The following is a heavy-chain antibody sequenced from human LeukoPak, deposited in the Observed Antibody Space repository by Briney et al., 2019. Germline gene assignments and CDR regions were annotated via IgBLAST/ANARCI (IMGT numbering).Heavy chain of an antibody. V-gene: IGHV3-48*01. D-gene: IGHD5-24*01. J-gene: IGHJ4*02. Sequence: GGSLRLSCAASGFTFSSYSMNWVRQAPGKGLEWVSYISSSSSTIYYADSVKGRFTISRDNAKNSLYLQMNSLRAEDTAVYYCARDGGDGYNYGDYWGQGTLVTVSS. CDR2: ISSSSSTI. CDR3: ARDGGDGYNYGDY. CDR1: GFTFSSYS.